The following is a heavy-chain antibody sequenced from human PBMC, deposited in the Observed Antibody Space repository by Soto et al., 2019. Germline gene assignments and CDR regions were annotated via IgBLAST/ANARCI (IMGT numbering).Heavy chain of an antibody. Sequence: TLSLTCTVSGGSIRSGGYYWSWIHQHPGKGLEWIGYMYYSGDTDYNPSLKSRVSISVDKSKNQLSLKLSSVTAADTAVYYCAKSRPYAYDSSGYGAFDIWGQGTMVTVSS. D-gene: IGHD3-22*01. V-gene: IGHV4-31*03. CDR1: GGSIRSGGYY. J-gene: IGHJ3*02. CDR3: AKSRPYAYDSSGYGAFDI. CDR2: MYYSGDT.